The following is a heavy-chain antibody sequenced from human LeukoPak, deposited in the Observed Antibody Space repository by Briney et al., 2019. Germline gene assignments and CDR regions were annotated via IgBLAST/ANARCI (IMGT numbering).Heavy chain of an antibody. Sequence: GESLRLSCAASGFTFSSYWMSWVRQAPGKGLEWVADIKEDGSEKYYVDSVKGRFTISRDNAKNSLYLQMNSLRAEDTAVYYCARDWSFALDYWGQGTLVTVSS. CDR3: ARDWSFALDY. CDR2: IKEDGSEK. J-gene: IGHJ4*02. CDR1: GFTFSSYW. D-gene: IGHD1-26*01. V-gene: IGHV3-7*01.